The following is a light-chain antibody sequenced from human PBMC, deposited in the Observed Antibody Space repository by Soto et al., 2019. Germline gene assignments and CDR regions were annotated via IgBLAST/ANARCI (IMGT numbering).Light chain of an antibody. J-gene: IGKJ5*01. Sequence: LVLTQSPGTLSLSPGETATLSCRASQSVSNIYLGWYQQKPGQAPRLLIFDGSSRATGIPDRFSGSGSGTDFTLTISRLEPEDFAVYYCQQYKSYSPITFGQGTRLESK. V-gene: IGKV3-20*01. CDR2: DGS. CDR3: QQYKSYSPIT. CDR1: QSVSNIY.